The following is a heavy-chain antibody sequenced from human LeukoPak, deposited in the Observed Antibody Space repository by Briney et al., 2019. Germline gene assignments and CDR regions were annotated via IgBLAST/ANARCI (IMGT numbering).Heavy chain of an antibody. CDR1: GYTFTGYY. CDR3: ARDNIAAAGIDY. CDR2: INPNSGGT. J-gene: IGHJ4*02. Sequence: ASVKVSCKASGYTFTGYYMHWVRQAPGQGLEWMGWINPNSGGTSYAQKFQGRVTMTRDTSISTAYMELSRLRSDDTAVYYCARDNIAAAGIDYWGQGTLVTVSS. V-gene: IGHV1-2*02. D-gene: IGHD6-13*01.